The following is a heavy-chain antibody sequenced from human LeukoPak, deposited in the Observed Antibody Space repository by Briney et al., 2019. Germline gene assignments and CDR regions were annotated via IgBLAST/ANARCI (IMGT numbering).Heavy chain of an antibody. J-gene: IGHJ4*02. CDR1: NGSISNYY. Sequence: NASETLSLTCTVSNGSISNYYWSWIRQPAGKGLEWIGRIYTSGSTNYNPSLKSRVTMSVGTSKNQFSLKLSSVTAADTAVYYCARAEFGGSSWYEDWGQGTLVTVSS. CDR3: ARAEFGGSSWYED. V-gene: IGHV4-4*07. D-gene: IGHD6-13*01. CDR2: IYTSGST.